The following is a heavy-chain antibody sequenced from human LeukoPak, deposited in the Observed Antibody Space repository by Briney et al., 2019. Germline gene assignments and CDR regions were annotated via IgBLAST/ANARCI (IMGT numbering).Heavy chain of an antibody. D-gene: IGHD5-24*01. J-gene: IGHJ6*02. CDR3: ARDGGWLQTQNHYYYHGMDV. CDR2: IIPILDLA. V-gene: IGHV1-69*04. CDR1: GGTFSTYG. Sequence: ASVKVSCKASGGTFSTYGITWVRQAPGQGLEWMGRIIPILDLANYAQKFQGRVTITADKSTRTTYMEVSSLRSEDTAVYYCARDGGWLQTQNHYYYHGMDVWGQGTTVTVSS.